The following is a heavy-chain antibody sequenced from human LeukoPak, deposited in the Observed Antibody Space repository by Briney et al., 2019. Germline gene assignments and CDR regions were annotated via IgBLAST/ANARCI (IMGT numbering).Heavy chain of an antibody. J-gene: IGHJ4*02. CDR2: IEPAGSAT. D-gene: IGHD2-15*01. V-gene: IGHV3-7*01. Sequence: GGSLRLSCTASGFTFSSYWMTWVRQAPGKGLEWVANIEPAGSATYYVDSVKGRFTFSRDNAKNLLYLQMNSLRAEDSAVYHCGRFGYVAAVDSWGQGALVTVSS. CDR3: GRFGYVAAVDS. CDR1: GFTFSSYW.